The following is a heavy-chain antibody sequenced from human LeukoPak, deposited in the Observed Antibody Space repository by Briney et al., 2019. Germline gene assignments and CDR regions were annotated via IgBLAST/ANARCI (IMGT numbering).Heavy chain of an antibody. V-gene: IGHV3-21*01. CDR1: GFTFSSYS. D-gene: IGHD6-13*01. Sequence: PGGSLRLSCAASGFTFSSYSMNWVRQAPGKGLEWVSSISSSSSYIYHADSVKGRFTISRDNAKNSLYLQMNSLRAEDTAVYYCARDSRAAAPYYYMDVWGKGTTVTVSS. J-gene: IGHJ6*03. CDR3: ARDSRAAAPYYYMDV. CDR2: ISSSSSYI.